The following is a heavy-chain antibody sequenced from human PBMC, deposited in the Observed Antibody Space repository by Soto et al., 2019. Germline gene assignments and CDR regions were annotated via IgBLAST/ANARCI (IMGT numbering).Heavy chain of an antibody. V-gene: IGHV3-30-3*01. D-gene: IGHD1-1*01. CDR1: GFTFNSYA. Sequence: PGGSLRLSCAASGFTFNSYAMHGVRQAPGKGLEWVAVISYDGSNKYYADSVKGRFTIFRDNSKNTLYLQMNSLRAEDTAVYYCARDRLRYNWNDFPYYYYGMDVWGQGTTVTVSS. J-gene: IGHJ6*02. CDR2: ISYDGSNK. CDR3: ARDRLRYNWNDFPYYYYGMDV.